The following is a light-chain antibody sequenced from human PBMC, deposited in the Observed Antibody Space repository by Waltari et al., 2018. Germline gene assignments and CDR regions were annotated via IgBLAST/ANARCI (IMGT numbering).Light chain of an antibody. CDR1: DSDVGSYHF. V-gene: IGLV2-14*01. CDR2: EGS. J-gene: IGLJ1*01. Sequence: QSALTQPASVSGSPGQSLTISCSGTDSDVGSYHFVSWYQQHPGKAPHLIIYEGSNRPSGISNRFSASKSGNTASLTISGLQAEDEADYYCSSYTTSSAPGVFGTGTRVTVL. CDR3: SSYTTSSAPGV.